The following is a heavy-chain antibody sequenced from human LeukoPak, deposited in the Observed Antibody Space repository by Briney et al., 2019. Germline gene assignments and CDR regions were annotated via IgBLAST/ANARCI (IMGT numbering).Heavy chain of an antibody. CDR1: GGPISSYY. V-gene: IGHV4-59*01. CDR3: ARDQSVVVPAASDALDI. Sequence: SETLSLTCTVSGGPISSYYWSWIRQPPGKGLEWLGYIYYSGGTNYNPSLKSRVNISVDTSKNQFSLKLSPVTAAVTAVDYCARDQSVVVPAASDALDIWGQGTMVTVSS. J-gene: IGHJ3*02. CDR2: IYYSGGT. D-gene: IGHD2-2*01.